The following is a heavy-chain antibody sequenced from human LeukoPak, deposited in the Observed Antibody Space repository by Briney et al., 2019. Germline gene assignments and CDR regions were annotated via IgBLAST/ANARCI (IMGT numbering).Heavy chain of an antibody. CDR3: ARPSEVVIDNYHSEYFQH. J-gene: IGHJ1*01. Sequence: PSETLSLTCAVYGGSFSGYYWSWIRQPPGKGLEWIGEINHSGSTNYNPSLKSRVTISVDTSKNQFSLKLSSVTAADTAVYYCARPSEVVIDNYHSEYFQHWGQGTLVTVSS. CDR2: INHSGST. V-gene: IGHV4-34*01. D-gene: IGHD3-22*01. CDR1: GGSFSGYY.